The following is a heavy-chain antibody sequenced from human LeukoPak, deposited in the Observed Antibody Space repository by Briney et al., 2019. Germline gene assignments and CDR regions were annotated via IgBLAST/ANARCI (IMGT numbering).Heavy chain of an antibody. CDR1: GFTFSSYS. CDR3: ARDGGGLELRGEVRTFDY. J-gene: IGHJ4*02. D-gene: IGHD1-7*01. Sequence: GGSLRLSCAASGFTFSSYSMNWVRQAPGKGLEWVSSISSSSSYIYYADSVKGRFTISRDNAKNSLYLQMNSLRAEDTAVYYCARDGGGLELRGEVRTFDYWGQGTLVTVSS. CDR2: ISSSSSYI. V-gene: IGHV3-21*01.